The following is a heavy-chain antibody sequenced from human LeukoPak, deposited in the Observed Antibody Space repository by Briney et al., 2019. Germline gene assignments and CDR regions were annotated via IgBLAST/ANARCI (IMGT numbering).Heavy chain of an antibody. CDR1: GFTFSNYA. CDR2: NSGSGGST. D-gene: IGHD6-13*01. CDR3: AKGGYSSSWRNYFDY. V-gene: IGHV3-23*01. J-gene: IGHJ4*02. Sequence: PGGSLRLSCAASGFTFSNYAMTWVRQAPGKGLEWVSANSGSGGSTYYADSVKGRFTISRDNSKNTLYLQMNSLRAEDTAVYYCAKGGYSSSWRNYFDYWGQGTLVTVSS.